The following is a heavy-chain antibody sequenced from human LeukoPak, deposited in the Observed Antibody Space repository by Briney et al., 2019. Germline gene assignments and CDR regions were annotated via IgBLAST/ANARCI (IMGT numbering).Heavy chain of an antibody. J-gene: IGHJ5*02. CDR3: ARGPGNNTGWSAGMPKGWFDP. D-gene: IGHD6-19*01. CDR2: MNPNSGNT. Sequence: GASVKVSCKDSGYTFTSYDINWVRQATGQRLEWMGWMNPNSGNTGYAKKFQGRVTMTRNTSMSTAYMELSSLRSEDSAVYYCARGPGNNTGWSAGMPKGWFDPWGQGTLVTVSS. CDR1: GYTFTSYD. V-gene: IGHV1-8*01.